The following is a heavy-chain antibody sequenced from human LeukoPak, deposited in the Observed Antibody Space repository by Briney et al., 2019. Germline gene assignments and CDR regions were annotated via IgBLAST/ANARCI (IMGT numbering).Heavy chain of an antibody. CDR3: AKSIGPTPYDAFDI. Sequence: PGGSLRLSCAASGFTFDDYAMHWVRQAPGKGLEWVSGISWNSGSIGYADSVKGRFTISRDNAKNSLYLQMNSLRAEDMALYYCAKSIGPTPYDAFDIWGQGTMVTVSS. V-gene: IGHV3-9*03. CDR1: GFTFDDYA. J-gene: IGHJ3*02. D-gene: IGHD2/OR15-2a*01. CDR2: ISWNSGSI.